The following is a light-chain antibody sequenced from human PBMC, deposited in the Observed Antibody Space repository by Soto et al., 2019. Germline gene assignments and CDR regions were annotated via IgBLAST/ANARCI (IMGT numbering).Light chain of an antibody. CDR2: DDS. Sequence: SYELTQPPSVSVAPGQTARITCGGSNIGSKSVHWYQQKPGQAPVLVVYDDSDRPSGIPERFSGSNSGNTATLTISRVEAGDEDDYYCQVWDSSSDHPYVVFGGGTKLTVL. CDR3: QVWDSSSDHPYVV. CDR1: NIGSKS. J-gene: IGLJ2*01. V-gene: IGLV3-21*02.